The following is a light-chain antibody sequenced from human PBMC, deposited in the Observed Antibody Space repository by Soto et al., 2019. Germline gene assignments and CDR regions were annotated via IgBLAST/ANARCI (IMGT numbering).Light chain of an antibody. V-gene: IGLV2-14*04. J-gene: IGLJ1*01. CDR1: SSDVGGYNY. Sequence: FHRHWISLTSPRTSSDVGGYNYVSWYQQHPGKAPKLMIYDVSNRPSGVSNRFSGSKSDNTASLTVSGLQAEDEADYYCSSYTRSTTLGVFGTGTKVTV. CDR3: SSYTRSTTLGV. CDR2: DVS.